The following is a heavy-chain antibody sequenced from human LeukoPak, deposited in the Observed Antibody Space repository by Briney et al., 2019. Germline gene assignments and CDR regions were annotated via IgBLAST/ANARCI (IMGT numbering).Heavy chain of an antibody. Sequence: GGSLRLSCSASGFTFSSYTMNWVRQAPGKGLEWVSAISPSSSSMFYADSLQGRITISRDNAKNSLYLQISNVRAEDTAVYYCARDQNVRIEDYNFWSGQLDYWGQGTLVTVSS. D-gene: IGHD3-3*01. V-gene: IGHV3-21*01. CDR1: GFTFSSYT. CDR3: ARDQNVRIEDYNFWSGQLDY. CDR2: ISPSSSSM. J-gene: IGHJ4*02.